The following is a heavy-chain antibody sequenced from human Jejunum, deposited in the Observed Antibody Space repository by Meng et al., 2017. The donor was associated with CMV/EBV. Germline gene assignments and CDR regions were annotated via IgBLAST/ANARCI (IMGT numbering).Heavy chain of an antibody. CDR3: ARLEPLAAGGFFDY. D-gene: IGHD6-13*01. J-gene: IGHJ4*02. CDR2: VHKNGNT. CDR1: GFTVVDNW. Sequence: SGFTVVDNWLTWVRQAPGKGLEWVSLVHKNGNTNYADSVKGRFTISRDDSKNTLYLQMNSLRAEDTAMYYCARLEPLAAGGFFDYWGQGTPVTVSS. V-gene: IGHV3-53*01.